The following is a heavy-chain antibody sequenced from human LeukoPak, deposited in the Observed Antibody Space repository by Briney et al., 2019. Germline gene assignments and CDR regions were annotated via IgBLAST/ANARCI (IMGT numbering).Heavy chain of an antibody. J-gene: IGHJ4*02. V-gene: IGHV3-23*01. Sequence: GSLKLSCAASGFTFSSYAMSWVRQAPGKGVEWVSAISVSGGSTYYADSVKGGFTISRDNSKNTLYLQMNSLRAEDTAVYYCAKTDNTYYDILTGYYMGHTFDYWGQGTLVTVSS. CDR1: GFTFSSYA. CDR2: ISVSGGST. D-gene: IGHD3-9*01. CDR3: AKTDNTYYDILTGYYMGHTFDY.